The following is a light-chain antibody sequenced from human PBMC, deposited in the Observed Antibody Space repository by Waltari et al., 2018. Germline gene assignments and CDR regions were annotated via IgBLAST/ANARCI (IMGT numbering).Light chain of an antibody. J-gene: IGKJ4*01. V-gene: IGKV1-39*01. CDR2: AAS. CDR1: QSISTY. CDR3: QQANSFPLT. Sequence: DIQMTQSPSSLSASVGDRVTITCRASQSISTYLHWYRQKPGEAPNLLIYAASTLQSGVPARFSGSGSGTDFTLTINGLQPEDFATYYCQQANSFPLTFGGGTKVDI.